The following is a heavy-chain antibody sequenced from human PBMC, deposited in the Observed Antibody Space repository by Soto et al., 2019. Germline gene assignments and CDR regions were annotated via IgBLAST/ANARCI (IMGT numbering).Heavy chain of an antibody. D-gene: IGHD5-12*01. CDR1: GGTFSSYA. J-gene: IGHJ4*02. Sequence: GASVKVSCKASGGTFSSYAISWVRQAPGQGLEWMGGIIPIFGTANYAQKFQGRVTITADESTSTAYMELSSLRSEDTAVYYCARSPSRDGYPYYFDYWGQGTLVTVPQ. V-gene: IGHV1-69*13. CDR3: ARSPSRDGYPYYFDY. CDR2: IIPIFGTA.